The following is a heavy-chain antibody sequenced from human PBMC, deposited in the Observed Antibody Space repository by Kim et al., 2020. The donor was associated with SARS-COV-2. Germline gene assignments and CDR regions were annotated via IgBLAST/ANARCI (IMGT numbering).Heavy chain of an antibody. Sequence: PSLKSRVTIFVDTSKNQFSLKLNSVTAADTAVYYCARRLYYGSGTYNDYFDPWGQGTLVTVSS. D-gene: IGHD3-10*01. J-gene: IGHJ5*02. V-gene: IGHV4-39*01. CDR3: ARRLYYGSGTYNDYFDP.